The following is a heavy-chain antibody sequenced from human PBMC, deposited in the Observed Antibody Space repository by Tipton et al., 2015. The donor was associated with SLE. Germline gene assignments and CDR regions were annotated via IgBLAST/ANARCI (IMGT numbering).Heavy chain of an antibody. Sequence: TLSLTCAVYGGSFSGYYWSWIRQPPGKGLEWIGEINHSGSTKYNPSLKSRVTISVDTSKNQFSLKLSSVTAADTAVYYCARYGSSGWSYYFDYWGQGTLVTVSS. CDR3: ARYGSSGWSYYFDY. CDR1: GGSFSGYY. CDR2: INHSGST. J-gene: IGHJ4*02. V-gene: IGHV4-34*01. D-gene: IGHD6-19*01.